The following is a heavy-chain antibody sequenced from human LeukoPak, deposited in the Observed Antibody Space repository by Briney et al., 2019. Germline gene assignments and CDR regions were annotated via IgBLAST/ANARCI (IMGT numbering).Heavy chain of an antibody. Sequence: ASVKVSCKASGYTFTGYYMHWVRQAPGQGLEWMGWINPNSGGTNYAQKFQGRVTMTRDTSISTAYMELSRLRSDDTAVYYCASGIAARRYYYYYYMDVWGKGTTVTISS. D-gene: IGHD6-6*01. CDR2: INPNSGGT. V-gene: IGHV1-2*02. J-gene: IGHJ6*03. CDR3: ASGIAARRYYYYYYMDV. CDR1: GYTFTGYY.